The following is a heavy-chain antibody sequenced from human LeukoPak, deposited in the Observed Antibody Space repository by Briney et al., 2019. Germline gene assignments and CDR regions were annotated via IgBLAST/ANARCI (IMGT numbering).Heavy chain of an antibody. CDR2: IYSGGTT. CDR1: GFTVSSNY. Sequence: GGSLRLSCAASGFTVSSNYMSWVRQAPGKGLEWVSVIYSGGTTYYADSVKGRFTISRDNSKNTLYLQMNSLRAEDTAVYYCAKDAPWEGVEAAWGQGTLVTVSS. J-gene: IGHJ5*02. D-gene: IGHD6-13*01. CDR3: AKDAPWEGVEAA. V-gene: IGHV3-66*01.